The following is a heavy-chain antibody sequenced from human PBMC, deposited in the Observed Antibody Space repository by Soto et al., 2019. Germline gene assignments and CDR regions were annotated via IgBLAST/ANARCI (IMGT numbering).Heavy chain of an antibody. D-gene: IGHD2-15*01. CDR2: ISYDGSNK. V-gene: IGHV3-30-3*01. J-gene: IGHJ4*02. CDR3: ARHSPVAATGGFIEY. CDR1: GFTFSSYA. Sequence: QVQLVESGGGVVQPGRSLRLSCAASGFTFSSYAMHWVRQAPGKGLEWVAVISYDGSNKYYADSVKGRFTISRDNSKNTLYLQMNSLRAEDTAVYYCARHSPVAATGGFIEYWGQGTLVTVSS.